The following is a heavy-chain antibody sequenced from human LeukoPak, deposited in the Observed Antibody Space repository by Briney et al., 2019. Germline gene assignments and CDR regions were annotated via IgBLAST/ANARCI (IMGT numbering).Heavy chain of an antibody. CDR1: GYSITIGSYY. J-gene: IGHJ4*02. V-gene: IGHV4-39*01. CDR2: FDYGGST. Sequence: SETLSLTCTASGYSITIGSYYWDWIRQSPGKGLEWIGGFDYGGSTYYNPSLKSRVTLSVDTSKNQFSLNLNSVTAADTSIYYCARRGRFDSWSGSDYWGRGTLVTVSS. CDR3: ARRGRFDSWSGSDY. D-gene: IGHD3-3*01.